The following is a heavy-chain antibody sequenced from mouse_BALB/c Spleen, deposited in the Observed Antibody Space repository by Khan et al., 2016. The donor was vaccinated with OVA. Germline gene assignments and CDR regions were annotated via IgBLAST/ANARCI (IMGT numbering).Heavy chain of an antibody. D-gene: IGHD1-1*01. V-gene: IGHV1-4*01. CDR3: VREEYYTRSGGWFAY. Sequence: QVQLQESGAELAKPGASVKMSCKASGYTITSYKIHWVRQRPGQAPEWIGRINPSNNNTNYNQNFKDKATLTVDTSSNTAYLQLSSLTSEDTAVYYWVREEYYTRSGGWFAYWGQGTLVTVSA. J-gene: IGHJ3*01. CDR2: INPSNNNT. CDR1: GYTITSYK.